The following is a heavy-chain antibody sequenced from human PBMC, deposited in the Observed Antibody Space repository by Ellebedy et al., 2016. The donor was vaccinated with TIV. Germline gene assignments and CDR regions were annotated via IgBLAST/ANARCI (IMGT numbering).Heavy chain of an antibody. J-gene: IGHJ4*02. CDR1: GYTFTSYG. D-gene: IGHD6-13*01. V-gene: IGHV1-18*04. Sequence: AASVKVSCKASGYTFTSYGISWVRRAPGQGLEWMGWISGYNGNTNYAQKFQGRVTMTTDTSTTTAYMELRSLRSNDTAVYYCARDPGSWLTDYWGQGTLVTVSS. CDR3: ARDPGSWLTDY. CDR2: ISGYNGNT.